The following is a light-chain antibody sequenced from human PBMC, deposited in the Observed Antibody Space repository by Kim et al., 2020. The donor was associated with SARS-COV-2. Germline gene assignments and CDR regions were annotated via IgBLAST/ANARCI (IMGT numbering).Light chain of an antibody. V-gene: IGKV3-15*01. CDR1: QSVSSN. J-gene: IGKJ5*01. CDR3: QQYNNWPPVT. CDR2: GAS. Sequence: SPGERPTLSCRASQSVSSNLAWYQQKPGQAPRLLIYGASTRANGIPARFSGSESGTEFTLTISSLQSEDFAVYYCQQYNNWPPVTFGQGTRLEIK.